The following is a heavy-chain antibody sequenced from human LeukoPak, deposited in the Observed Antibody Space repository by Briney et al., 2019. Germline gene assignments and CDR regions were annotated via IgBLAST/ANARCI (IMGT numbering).Heavy chain of an antibody. CDR1: VYDFIIYG. V-gene: IGHV1-18*01. D-gene: IGHD1-26*01. Sequence: GASVILSFTSSVYDFIIYGISWVRQAPGQGLEFMGWISVSTGNTNYAQKLQGRVTMTTDTSTDTAYMELRSLSSDDTALYFCVREVGSTRVEFAFWGQGTLVTVSS. CDR2: ISVSTGNT. CDR3: VREVGSTRVEFAF. J-gene: IGHJ4*02.